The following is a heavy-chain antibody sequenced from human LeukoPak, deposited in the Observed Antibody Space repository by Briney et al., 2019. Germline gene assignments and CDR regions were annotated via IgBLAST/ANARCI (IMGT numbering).Heavy chain of an antibody. J-gene: IGHJ4*02. Sequence: GGSLRLSCAASGFTFSSYTMSWVRQAPGKGKEWVSLISGSGGITYYADSVKGRFTISRDNSKNPLYLQMDSLRAEDTAVYYCAKDSAAVGGPTTDWGQGTLVTVSS. D-gene: IGHD6-13*01. CDR1: GFTFSSYT. V-gene: IGHV3-23*01. CDR3: AKDSAAVGGPTTD. CDR2: ISGSGGIT.